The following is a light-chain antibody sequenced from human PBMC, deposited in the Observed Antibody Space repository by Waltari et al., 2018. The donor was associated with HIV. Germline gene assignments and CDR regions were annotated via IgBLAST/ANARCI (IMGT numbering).Light chain of an antibody. CDR2: DAS. Sequence: VLTQSPGTLSLSPGERVTLSSGASQRMKNSLAWYQQTTDQAPRLLIYDASSRATGTPDRFSGSGSGTDFTLSISRLEPEDCAVYYCQQYGRSPRTFGQGTKVEIK. V-gene: IGKV3-20*01. J-gene: IGKJ1*01. CDR1: QRMKNS. CDR3: QQYGRSPRT.